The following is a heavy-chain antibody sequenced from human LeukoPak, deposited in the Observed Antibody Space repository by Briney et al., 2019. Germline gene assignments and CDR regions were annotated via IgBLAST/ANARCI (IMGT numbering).Heavy chain of an antibody. CDR3: ARSIPYGTTWYGRSDY. J-gene: IGHJ4*02. Sequence: GGSLRLSCAASGFTFSSYWMGWVRQVPGKGLEWVASINQDGSEKYYVDSVKGRFTISRDNAKNSLYLQMNSLRAEDTAVYYCARSIPYGTTWYGRSDYWGQGTLVTVSS. V-gene: IGHV3-7*03. CDR1: GFTFSSYW. CDR2: INQDGSEK. D-gene: IGHD6-13*01.